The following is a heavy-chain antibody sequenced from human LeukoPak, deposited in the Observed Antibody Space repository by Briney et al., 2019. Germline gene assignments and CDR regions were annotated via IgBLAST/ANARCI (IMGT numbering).Heavy chain of an antibody. D-gene: IGHD3-10*01. CDR2: ISGSGGST. J-gene: IGHJ4*02. V-gene: IGHV3-23*01. CDR3: AKDASGFFRPYYFDY. CDR1: GFTFSSYA. Sequence: GGSLRLSCAASGFTFSSYAMSWVGQAPGKGLEWVSAISGSGGSTYYADSVTGRFTISRDNSKNTLYLQMDSLRAEDTAVYYCAKDASGFFRPYYFDYWGQGTLVTVSS.